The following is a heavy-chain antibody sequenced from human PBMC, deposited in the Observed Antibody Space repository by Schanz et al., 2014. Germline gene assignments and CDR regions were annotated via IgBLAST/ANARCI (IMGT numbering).Heavy chain of an antibody. V-gene: IGHV1-2*04. CDR3: ARDGKSRKWSSYYYYGMEV. J-gene: IGHJ6*02. CDR2: INPNSGDT. CDR1: RYPFTAYY. Sequence: QVQLVQSGSELKKPGASVKVSCKASRYPFTAYYMHWVRQAPGQGLEWMGRINPNSGDTNYAQKYPGWVTMRSDPYTSTAYMQLSRLRSDDPAIYYCARDGKSRKWSSYYYYGMEVWGQGTTVTVSS. D-gene: IGHD2-8*01.